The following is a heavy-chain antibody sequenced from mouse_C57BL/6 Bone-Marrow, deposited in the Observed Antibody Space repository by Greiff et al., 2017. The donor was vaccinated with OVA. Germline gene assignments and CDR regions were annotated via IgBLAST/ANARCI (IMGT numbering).Heavy chain of an antibody. Sequence: EVNVVESGGDLVKPGGSLKLSCAASGFTFSSYGMSWVRQTPDKRLAWVATISSGGSYTYYPDSVKGRFTISRDNAKNTLYLQMSSLESEDTARDYCARLYWVWFAYWGQGTLVTVSA. CDR3: ARLYWVWFAY. CDR2: ISSGGSYT. J-gene: IGHJ3*01. CDR1: GFTFSSYG. D-gene: IGHD4-1*01. V-gene: IGHV5-6*01.